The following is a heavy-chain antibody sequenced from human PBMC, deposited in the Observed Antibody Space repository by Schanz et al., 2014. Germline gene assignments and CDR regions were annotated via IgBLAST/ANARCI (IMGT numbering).Heavy chain of an antibody. D-gene: IGHD5-12*01. V-gene: IGHV3-23*01. J-gene: IGHJ4*02. CDR2: MNESHSTI. Sequence: EVQLLESGGGLVEPGGSLRLSCAASGFSFSSYAMGWVRQARGKGLEWVSAMNESHSTIYYADSVRGRFTISKDNAENTLFLQMNSLRAEDTAVYYCARKVVATIGGYYDNWGQGTLVIVSS. CDR1: GFSFSSYA. CDR3: ARKVVATIGGYYDN.